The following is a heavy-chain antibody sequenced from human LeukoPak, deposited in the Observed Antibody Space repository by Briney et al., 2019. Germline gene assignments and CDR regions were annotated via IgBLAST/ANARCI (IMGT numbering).Heavy chain of an antibody. CDR3: AKDRPIDY. CDR1: GFTFSNYA. V-gene: IGHV3-23*01. Sequence: GGSLRLSCAASGFTFSNYAMTWVRQAPGKGLEWISVIGRGGGDIQYADSVKGRFTISRDNSKNTLYLQMNSLRAEDTAVYYCAKDRPIDYWGQGTLVTVSS. CDR2: IGRGGGDI. J-gene: IGHJ4*02.